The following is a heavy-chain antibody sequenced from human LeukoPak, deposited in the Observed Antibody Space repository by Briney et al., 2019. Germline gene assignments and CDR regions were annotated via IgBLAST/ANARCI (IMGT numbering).Heavy chain of an antibody. J-gene: IGHJ5*02. Sequence: GASVKVSCKASGYTFTSYAMHWVRQAPGQRLEWMGWINAGNGYPKYSQRFQGRVTITRDTSASTAYMELSSLRSEDTAVYYCARERIVTGFDPWGQGTLVTVSS. CDR1: GYTFTSYA. CDR3: ARERIVTGFDP. CDR2: INAGNGYP. D-gene: IGHD1-20*01. V-gene: IGHV1-3*01.